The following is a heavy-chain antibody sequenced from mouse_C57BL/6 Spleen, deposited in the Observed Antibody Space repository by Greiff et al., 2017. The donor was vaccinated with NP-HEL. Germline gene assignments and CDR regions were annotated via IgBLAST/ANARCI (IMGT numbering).Heavy chain of an antibody. Sequence: EVQLVESGGGLVKPGGSLKLSCAASGFTFSSYAMSWVRQTPEKRLEWVATISDGGSYTYYPDNVKGRFTISRDNAKNNLYLQMSHLKSEDTAMYYCASAGYYAMDFCGQGTSVTVPS. D-gene: IGHD3-1*01. J-gene: IGHJ4*01. V-gene: IGHV5-4*01. CDR2: ISDGGSYT. CDR3: ASAGYYAMDF. CDR1: GFTFSSYA.